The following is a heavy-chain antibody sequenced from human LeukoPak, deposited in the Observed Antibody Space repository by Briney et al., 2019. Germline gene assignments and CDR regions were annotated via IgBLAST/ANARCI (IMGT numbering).Heavy chain of an antibody. D-gene: IGHD3-9*01. J-gene: IGHJ4*02. V-gene: IGHV1-18*01. CDR3: ARDRELRYFDWLLDTYYFDY. CDR2: IGAYNGNT. Sequence: ASVKVSCKASGYTFTSYGISWVRQAPGQGLEWMGWIGAYNGNTNYAQKLQGRVTMTTDTSTSTAYMELRSLRSDDTAVYYCARDRELRYFDWLLDTYYFDYWGQGTLVTVSS. CDR1: GYTFTSYG.